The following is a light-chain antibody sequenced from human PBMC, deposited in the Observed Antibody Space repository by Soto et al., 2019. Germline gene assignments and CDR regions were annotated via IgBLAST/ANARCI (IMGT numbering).Light chain of an antibody. CDR3: SSYTSSSTLFYV. Sequence: SALTQPASVSGSHGQSISISCTGTSSDVGGYNYVSWYQQHPGKAPKLMIYDVSNRPSGVSNRFSGSKSGNTASLTISGLQAEDEADYYCSSYTSSSTLFYVFGTGTKVTVL. V-gene: IGLV2-14*01. J-gene: IGLJ1*01. CDR2: DVS. CDR1: SSDVGGYNY.